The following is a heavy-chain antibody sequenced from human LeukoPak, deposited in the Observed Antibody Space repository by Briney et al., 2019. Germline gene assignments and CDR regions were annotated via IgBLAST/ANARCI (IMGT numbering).Heavy chain of an antibody. CDR1: GFTFSSYA. Sequence: PGGSLRLSCAASGFTFSSYAMSWVRQAPGKGLEWVSVIYSGGSTYYADSVKGRFTISRDNSKNTLYLQMNSLRIEDTALYYCSKDVSAGGLDVWGPGTPVTVSS. CDR2: IYSGGST. J-gene: IGHJ6*02. D-gene: IGHD2-8*01. V-gene: IGHV3-23*03. CDR3: SKDVSAGGLDV.